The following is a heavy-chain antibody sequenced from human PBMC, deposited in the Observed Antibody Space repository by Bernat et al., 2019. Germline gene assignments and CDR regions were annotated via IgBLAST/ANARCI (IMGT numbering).Heavy chain of an antibody. D-gene: IGHD6-6*01. CDR3: ARLPNRLIAARYYFDY. V-gene: IGHV4-39*01. CDR1: GDSVTSFY. Sequence: QLQVQMSGPGLVKPSETLSLTCTLSGDSVTSFYWAWIRQPPGKGLEWIGSVRYSGSANYNPSLVSRVTLTVGTSKSQFSLNLNSATAADTAVYYCARLPNRLIAARYYFDYWGQGTLVTVSS. CDR2: VRYSGSA. J-gene: IGHJ4*02.